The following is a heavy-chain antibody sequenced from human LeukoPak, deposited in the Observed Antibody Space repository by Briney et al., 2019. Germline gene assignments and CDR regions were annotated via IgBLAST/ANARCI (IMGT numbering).Heavy chain of an antibody. D-gene: IGHD5-18*01. V-gene: IGHV4-39*01. CDR1: GGSISSSSYY. Sequence: PSETLSLTCTVSGGSISSSSYYWGWIRQPPGKGLEWIGSIYYSGGTYYNPSLKSRVTISVDTSKNQFSLKLSSVTAADTAVYYCAKGYSYHKVGDNWFDPWGQGTLVTVSS. CDR2: IYYSGGT. J-gene: IGHJ5*02. CDR3: AKGYSYHKVGDNWFDP.